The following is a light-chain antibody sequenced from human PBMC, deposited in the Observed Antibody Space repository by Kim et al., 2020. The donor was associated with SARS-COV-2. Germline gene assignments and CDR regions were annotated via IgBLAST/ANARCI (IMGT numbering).Light chain of an antibody. CDR2: GAS. V-gene: IGKV3-20*01. CDR1: QSVNSN. CDR3: HQYGRSPST. J-gene: IGKJ2*01. Sequence: SVSPGERATLSCRASQSVNSNLAWYQHKPGQAPRLLIYGASSRATGIPDRFSGSGSGTDFSLTIMRLEPEDFAVYYCHQYGRSPSTFGQGTKLEI.